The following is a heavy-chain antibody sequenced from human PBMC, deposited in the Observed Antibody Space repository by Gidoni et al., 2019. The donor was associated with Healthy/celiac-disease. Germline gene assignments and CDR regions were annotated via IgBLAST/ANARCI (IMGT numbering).Heavy chain of an antibody. CDR3: ARGNGCSSTSCYTGWYFDL. Sequence: EVQLVESGGGLVQPGGSLSLSCAASGFTFSSYELNWVRQAPGKGLEWVSYISSSGSTIYYADSVKGRFTISRDNAKNSLYLQMNSLRAEDTAVYYCARGNGCSSTSCYTGWYFDLWGRGTLVTVSS. D-gene: IGHD2-2*02. CDR2: ISSSGSTI. V-gene: IGHV3-48*03. CDR1: GFTFSSYE. J-gene: IGHJ2*01.